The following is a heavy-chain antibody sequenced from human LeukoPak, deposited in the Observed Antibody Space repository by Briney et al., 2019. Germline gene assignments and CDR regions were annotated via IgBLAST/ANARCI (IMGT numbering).Heavy chain of an antibody. Sequence: GESLRISCKGSGYSFTSYWISWVRQMPGKGLEWMGRIDPSDSYTNYSPSFQGHVTISADRSISTAYLQWSSLKASDTAMYYCAIKYYYYYGMDVWGQGTTVTVSS. CDR3: AIKYYYYYGMDV. V-gene: IGHV5-10-1*01. CDR1: GYSFTSYW. CDR2: IDPSDSYT. J-gene: IGHJ6*02.